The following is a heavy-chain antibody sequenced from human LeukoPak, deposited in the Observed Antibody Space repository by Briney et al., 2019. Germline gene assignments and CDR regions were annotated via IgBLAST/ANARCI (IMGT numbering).Heavy chain of an antibody. CDR2: IYYSGST. CDR3: ARHSSGRSGWFDP. V-gene: IGHV4-59*08. CDR1: GGSISSYY. D-gene: IGHD6-19*01. J-gene: IGHJ5*02. Sequence: SETLSLTCTVSGGSISSYYWSWIRQPPGKGLEWIGYIYYSGSTNYNPSLKSRVTISVDTSKNQFSLKLSSVTAADTAVYYCARHSSGRSGWFDPWGQGTLVTVSS.